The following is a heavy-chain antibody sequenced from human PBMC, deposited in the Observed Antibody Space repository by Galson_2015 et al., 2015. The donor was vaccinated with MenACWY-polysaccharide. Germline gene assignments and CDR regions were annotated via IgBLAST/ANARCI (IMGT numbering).Heavy chain of an antibody. CDR1: GDSVSSNSAA. J-gene: IGHJ4*02. V-gene: IGHV6-1*01. D-gene: IGHD6-19*01. CDR3: TRSIHISGWGGDFES. Sequence: ISGDSVSSNSAAWNWIRQSPSRGLEWLGRTYYRSRWYNDYATSVKSRISIKADAPKNQFSLQLNSVTPEDTALYYCTRSIHISGWGGDFESWGQGTLVTVSS. CDR2: TYYRSRWYN.